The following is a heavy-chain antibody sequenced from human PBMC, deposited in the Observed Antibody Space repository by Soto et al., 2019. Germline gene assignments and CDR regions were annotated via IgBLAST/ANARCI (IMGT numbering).Heavy chain of an antibody. V-gene: IGHV4-39*01. D-gene: IGHD3-22*01. CDR2: IYYSERSHYRGST. J-gene: IGHJ4*02. CDR3: ARGADWAQTYDSSAQVY. Sequence: PSETLSLTCTVSGDSISSSNYYWAWIRQPPGKGLEWIGSIYYSERSHYRGSTYYNPSLKSRVTISVDTSKNQLFLKLSSVTAADTAVYYCARGADWAQTYDSSAQVYWGQGAPVTVSS. CDR1: GDSISSSNYY.